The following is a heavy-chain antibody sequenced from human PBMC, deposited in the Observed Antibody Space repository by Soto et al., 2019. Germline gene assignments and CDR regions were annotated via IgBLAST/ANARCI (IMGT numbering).Heavy chain of an antibody. J-gene: IGHJ3*02. CDR2: INPSGGST. CDR1: GYTFTSYY. V-gene: IGHV1-46*01. CDR3: ASYCSGGSCLPGAFDI. D-gene: IGHD2-15*01. Sequence: ASVKFSCKSSGYTFTSYYMHWVRQAPGQGLEWMGIINPSGGSTSYAQKFQGRVTMTRDTSTSTVYMELSSLRSEDTAVYYCASYCSGGSCLPGAFDIWCQGKMVTVSS.